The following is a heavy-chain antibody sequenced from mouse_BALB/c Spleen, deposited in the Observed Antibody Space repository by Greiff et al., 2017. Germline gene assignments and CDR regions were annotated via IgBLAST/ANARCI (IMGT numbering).Heavy chain of an antibody. J-gene: IGHJ2*01. CDR3: ASSYYYGSSFDY. V-gene: IGHV1-4*01. Sequence: QVQLQQSGAELARPGASVKMSCKASGYTFTSYTMHWVKQRPGQGLEWIGYINPSSGYTNYNQKFKDKATLTADKSSSTAYMQLSSLTSEDSAVYYCASSYYYGSSFDYWGQGTTLTVSS. CDR2: INPSSGYT. D-gene: IGHD1-1*01. CDR1: GYTFTSYT.